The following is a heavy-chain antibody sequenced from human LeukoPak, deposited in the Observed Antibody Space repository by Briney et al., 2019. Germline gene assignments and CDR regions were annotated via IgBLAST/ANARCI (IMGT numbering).Heavy chain of an antibody. J-gene: IGHJ4*02. Sequence: PGGSLRLSCAASGFSFSSYAMSCVRQAPGKGLEWVSSVSESGDGTYYADSVMGRFIISRDNSRKTFHLQMDSLRADDTAIYYCAKGKVNHLGALDFWGQGTLVTVSS. CDR3: AKGKVNHLGALDF. V-gene: IGHV3-23*01. CDR1: GFSFSSYA. CDR2: VSESGDGT. D-gene: IGHD1-26*01.